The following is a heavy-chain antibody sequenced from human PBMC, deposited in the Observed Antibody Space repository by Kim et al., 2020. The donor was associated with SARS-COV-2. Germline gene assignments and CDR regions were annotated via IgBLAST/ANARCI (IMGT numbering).Heavy chain of an antibody. Sequence: ASVKVSCKTSGYTFSNNAVHWVRQAPGQRLECMGWVNAGNGNTKYSPKFQGRVTITSDTSASTAYMELSSLTPEDTAGYYCARGTAGAGDYRGQGTVVTV. CDR1: GYTFSNNA. CDR2: VNAGNGNT. CDR3: ARGTAGAGDY. D-gene: IGHD6-13*01. J-gene: IGHJ4*02. V-gene: IGHV1-3*01.